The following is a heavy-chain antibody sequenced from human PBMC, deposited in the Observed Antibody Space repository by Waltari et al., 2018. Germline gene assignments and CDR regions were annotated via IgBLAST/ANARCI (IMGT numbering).Heavy chain of an antibody. Sequence: QALLVQSVAEVRQPGASVTVSCKASGYTSSDYYLHWGRQAPGQGRVWMGGVSPGGGSPIYSHKFQGRVTMTSDTSFTTAYMELNILNSDDTAVYYCATIQIGTSSWFYAFWGQGTLVSVSS. D-gene: IGHD6-13*01. CDR1: GYTSSDYY. J-gene: IGHJ4*02. CDR2: VSPGGGSP. V-gene: IGHV1-2*07. CDR3: ATIQIGTSSWFYAF.